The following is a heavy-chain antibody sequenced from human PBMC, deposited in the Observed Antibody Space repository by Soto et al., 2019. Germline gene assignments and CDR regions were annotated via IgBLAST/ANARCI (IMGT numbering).Heavy chain of an antibody. CDR2: ISVDGGDT. CDR1: GFTLSDYW. CDR3: ARVFRSIAAAGLDY. Sequence: PGESLKISCAASGFTLSDYWMHWVRQVPGKGLLWVSRISVDGGDTTYADSVKGRFTISRDNAKNTLYLQMDTLRAEDTAVYYCARVFRSIAAAGLDYWGQGTLVTVSS. J-gene: IGHJ4*02. D-gene: IGHD6-13*01. V-gene: IGHV3-74*01.